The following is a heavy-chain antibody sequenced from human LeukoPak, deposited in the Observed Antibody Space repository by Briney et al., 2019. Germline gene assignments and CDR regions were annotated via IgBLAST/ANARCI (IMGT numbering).Heavy chain of an antibody. CDR3: VKVNGGGWGYYFDY. V-gene: IGHV3-64D*06. CDR2: ISGRGDST. Sequence: GGSLRLSCTASGFAFSTYAIHWVRQAPGKGLDYISAISGRGDSTFYVDSVKGRFTISRDNAKNTVYLQMSSLRPEDTAVYYCVKVNGGGWGYYFDYWGQGTLVTVSS. CDR1: GFAFSTYA. D-gene: IGHD2-21*01. J-gene: IGHJ4*02.